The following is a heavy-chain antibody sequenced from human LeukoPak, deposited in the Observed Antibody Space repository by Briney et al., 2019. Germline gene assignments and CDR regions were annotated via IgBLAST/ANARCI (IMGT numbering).Heavy chain of an antibody. CDR1: GGSISSGSYY. J-gene: IGHJ6*03. V-gene: IGHV4-61*02. D-gene: IGHD3-9*01. Sequence: SETLSLTCTVSGGSISSGSYYWSWIRQPAGKGLEWIGRIYTSGSTNYNPSLKSRVTISVDTSKNQFSLKLSSVTAADTAVYYCARDSGGLRYFDWPLYYYYYMDVWGKGTTVTISS. CDR3: ARDSGGLRYFDWPLYYYYYMDV. CDR2: IYTSGST.